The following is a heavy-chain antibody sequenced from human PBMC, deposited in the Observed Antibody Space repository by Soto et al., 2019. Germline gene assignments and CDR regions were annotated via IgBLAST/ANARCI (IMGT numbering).Heavy chain of an antibody. J-gene: IGHJ6*02. V-gene: IGHV4-34*01. CDR2: INHSGST. CDR3: AREMKRLRFLEWSHLYYYGMDV. D-gene: IGHD3-3*01. Sequence: SETLSLTCAVYGGSFSGYYWSWIHQPPGKGLEWIEEINHSGSTNYNPSLKSRVTISVDTSKNQFSLKLSSVTAADTAVYYCAREMKRLRFLEWSHLYYYGMDVWGQGTTVTVSS. CDR1: GGSFSGYY.